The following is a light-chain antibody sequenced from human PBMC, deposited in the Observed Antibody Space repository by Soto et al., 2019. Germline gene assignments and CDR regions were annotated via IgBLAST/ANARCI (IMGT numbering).Light chain of an antibody. J-gene: IGKJ5*01. CDR3: QQRSNWPVT. V-gene: IGKV3-11*01. CDR1: QSFSSN. Sequence: EIMMRHSPATLSVSPCERATLSFRASQSFSSNLAWYQQKPGQAPRLLIYDASNRATGIPARFSGSGSGTDFALTISSLEPEDFAVYYCQQRSNWPVTFGQGTRLEIK. CDR2: DAS.